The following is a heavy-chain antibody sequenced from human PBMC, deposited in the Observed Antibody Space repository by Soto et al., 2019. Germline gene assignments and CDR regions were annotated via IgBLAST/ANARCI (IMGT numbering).Heavy chain of an antibody. CDR1: GFTFSTYA. Sequence: EVQLLESGGGLVQPGGSLRLSCAASGFTFSTYAMSWVRQAPGKGLEWVSAISGGGVSTDYADSVKGRFTISRDNSKNTLYLQMNSLRAEDTAVYYCAKRYSCSPSSCTFDPWGQGTLVTVSS. CDR3: AKRYSCSPSSCTFDP. D-gene: IGHD2-2*01. V-gene: IGHV3-23*01. J-gene: IGHJ5*02. CDR2: ISGGGVST.